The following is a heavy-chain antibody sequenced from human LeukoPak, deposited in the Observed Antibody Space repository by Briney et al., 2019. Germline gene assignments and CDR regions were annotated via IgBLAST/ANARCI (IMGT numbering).Heavy chain of an antibody. CDR2: IHYDGSNK. D-gene: IGHD3-10*01. J-gene: IGHJ4*02. Sequence: GGSLRLSCAASGFTFSSYGMQWVRQAPGKGLEWVAFIHYDGSNKYYANSVKGRFTLSRDNSKNTLYLHMNSLRAEDTAVYYCAKDPIRGVRPYYFSSWGQGTLVTVSS. CDR3: AKDPIRGVRPYYFSS. CDR1: GFTFSSYG. V-gene: IGHV3-30*02.